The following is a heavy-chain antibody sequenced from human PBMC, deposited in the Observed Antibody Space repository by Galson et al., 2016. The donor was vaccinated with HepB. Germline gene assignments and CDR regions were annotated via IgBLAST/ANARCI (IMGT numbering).Heavy chain of an antibody. J-gene: IGHJ6*02. CDR3: AKDAGTYGSFYGMDV. D-gene: IGHD4-17*01. CDR1: GFTFGTFD. CDR2: ISYHGSIN. V-gene: IGHV3-30*18. Sequence: SLRLSCAASGFTFGTFDMHWVRQAPGKGLQWVAVISYHGSINFYLDSVKGRLTISRDNSKNTLYLEMNSLRPEDTAIYYCAKDAGTYGSFYGMDVWGQGTTVTVSS.